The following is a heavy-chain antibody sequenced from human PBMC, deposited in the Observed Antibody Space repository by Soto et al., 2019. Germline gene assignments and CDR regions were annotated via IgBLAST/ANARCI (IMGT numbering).Heavy chain of an antibody. V-gene: IGHV3-30*18. D-gene: IGHD5-18*01. J-gene: IGHJ4*02. CDR3: AKSVDTEQNGDY. Sequence: QVQLVESGGGVVQPGRSLRLSCAASGFTFSSYGMHWVRQAPGKGLEWVAVISYDGSNKYYADSVKGRFTISRDNSKNTLYLQMNSLRAEDTDVYYCAKSVDTEQNGDYWGQGTLVTVSS. CDR2: ISYDGSNK. CDR1: GFTFSSYG.